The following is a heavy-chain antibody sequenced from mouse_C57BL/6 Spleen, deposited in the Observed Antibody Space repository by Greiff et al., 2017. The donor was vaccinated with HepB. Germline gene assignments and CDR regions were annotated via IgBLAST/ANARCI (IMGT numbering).Heavy chain of an antibody. CDR3: ARGYYGSRQFDY. V-gene: IGHV1-50*01. D-gene: IGHD1-1*01. Sequence: QVQLQQPGAELVKPGASVKLSCKASGYTFTSYWMQWVKQRPGQGLEWIGEIDPSDSYTNCNQKFKGKATLTVDTSSSTAYMQLSSLTSEDSAVYYCARGYYGSRQFDYWGQGTTLTVSS. CDR1: GYTFTSYW. CDR2: IDPSDSYT. J-gene: IGHJ2*01.